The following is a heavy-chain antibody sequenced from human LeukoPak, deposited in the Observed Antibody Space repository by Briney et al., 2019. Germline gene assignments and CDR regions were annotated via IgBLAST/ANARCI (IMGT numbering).Heavy chain of an antibody. D-gene: IGHD3-10*01. V-gene: IGHV3-9*01. Sequence: GGSLRLSCAASGFTFDDYAMHWVRHAPGKGLEWVSGIRWNSGSIGYADSVRGRFTISRDNAKNSLYLQMNSLRAEDTALYYCAKGPYGSGSLNWFDPWGQGTLVTVSS. CDR2: IRWNSGSI. CDR3: AKGPYGSGSLNWFDP. CDR1: GFTFDDYA. J-gene: IGHJ5*02.